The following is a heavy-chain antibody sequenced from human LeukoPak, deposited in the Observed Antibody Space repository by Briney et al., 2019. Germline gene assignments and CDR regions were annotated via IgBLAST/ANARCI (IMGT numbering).Heavy chain of an antibody. CDR3: ARGFDY. J-gene: IGHJ4*02. CDR1: GGSFSAYY. V-gene: IGHV4-34*01. CDR2: INHSGST. Sequence: KPSETLSLTCGVYGGSFSAYYWTWIRQPPGKGLEWIGEINHSGSTNYNPSLESRVTMSVDTSKNQFSLKLRSVTAADTAAYYCARGFDYWGQGTLVTVSS.